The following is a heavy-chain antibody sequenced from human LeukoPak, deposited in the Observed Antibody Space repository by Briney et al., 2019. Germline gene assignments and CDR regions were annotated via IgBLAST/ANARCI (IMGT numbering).Heavy chain of an antibody. CDR1: GFTFSNYA. CDR2: ISRSDDTT. Sequence: GGSLRLSCAASGFTFSNYAMSWVRQAPGKGLEWVSGISRSDDTTYYADSVRGRFTVSRDNSKNTLNLQMNSLRAEDTAVYYCAKVFLATVPTWGQGTLVTVSS. CDR3: AKVFLATVPT. D-gene: IGHD4-17*01. V-gene: IGHV3-23*01. J-gene: IGHJ5*02.